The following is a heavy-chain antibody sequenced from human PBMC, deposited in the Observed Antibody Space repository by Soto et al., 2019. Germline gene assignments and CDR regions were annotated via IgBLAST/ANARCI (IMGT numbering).Heavy chain of an antibody. CDR1: GYSISSGYY. CDR2: IYHGGST. CDR3: ARVGPWVPYYYDSSPYTFENWFDP. D-gene: IGHD3-22*01. V-gene: IGHV4-38-2*01. J-gene: IGHJ5*02. Sequence: PSETRSRTWAVSGYSISSGYYWCFLRQPPGKGLECIGSIYHGGSTYYNPSLNSRVTLSIDMTNNHVSLILNSVTAADTAVYYCARVGPWVPYYYDSSPYTFENWFDPWGQGTLVTVSS.